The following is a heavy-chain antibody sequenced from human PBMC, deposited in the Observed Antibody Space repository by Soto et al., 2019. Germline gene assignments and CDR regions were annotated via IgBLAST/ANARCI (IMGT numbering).Heavy chain of an antibody. CDR1: GGSISSYY. Sequence: QVQLQESGPGLVKPSETLSLTCTVSGGSISSYYWSWIRQPPGKGLEWIGYIYYSGSTNYNPSLKSRVTISVATSKNQFSLKLGSVTAADTAVYYCARGGYYDFWSGYYGIDYWGQGTLVTVSS. CDR3: ARGGYYDFWSGYYGIDY. V-gene: IGHV4-59*08. D-gene: IGHD3-3*01. CDR2: IYYSGST. J-gene: IGHJ4*02.